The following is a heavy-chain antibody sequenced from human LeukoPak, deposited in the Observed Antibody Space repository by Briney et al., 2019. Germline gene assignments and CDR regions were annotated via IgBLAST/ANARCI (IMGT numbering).Heavy chain of an antibody. CDR3: VRDGANWEEPNDAFDT. CDR1: GASITSCY. D-gene: IGHD1-26*01. J-gene: IGHJ3*02. Sequence: SETLSLTCAVSGASITSCYWSWVRQSAGKGLEWIGRLYTTGTTNYNPSLKSRVTMSGDSSKNQLSLTLASVTTADTAVYYCVRDGANWEEPNDAFDTWGQGTLLTVSS. CDR2: LYTTGTT. V-gene: IGHV4-4*07.